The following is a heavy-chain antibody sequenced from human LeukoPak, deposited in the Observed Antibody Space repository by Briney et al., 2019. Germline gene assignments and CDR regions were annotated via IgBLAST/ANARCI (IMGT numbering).Heavy chain of an antibody. D-gene: IGHD2-2*01. CDR3: ARREVVPAANYYYYYGMDV. Sequence: GGSLRLSCAASGFIFANYAMPWVRQSPGKGLEWVSSISSSSRYIYYADSVKGRCTISRDNAKHSLYLQMNSLRAEDTAVYYCARREVVPAANYYYYYGMDVWGQGTTVSVSS. V-gene: IGHV3-21*01. CDR1: GFIFANYA. J-gene: IGHJ6*02. CDR2: ISSSSRYI.